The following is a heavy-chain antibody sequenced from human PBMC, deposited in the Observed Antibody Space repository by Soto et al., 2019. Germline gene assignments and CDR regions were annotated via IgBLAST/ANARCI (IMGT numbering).Heavy chain of an antibody. V-gene: IGHV3-30*18. D-gene: IGHD3-22*01. CDR2: ISYDGSNK. CDR3: AKDPARVVVRSRYFDY. J-gene: IGHJ4*02. CDR1: GFTFSSYG. Sequence: QVQLVESGGGVVQPGRSLRLSCAASGFTFSSYGMHWVRQAPGKGLEWVAVISYDGSNKYYADSVKGRFTISRDNSKNTLYLQMNSLRAEDTAVYYCAKDPARVVVRSRYFDYWGQGTLVTVSS.